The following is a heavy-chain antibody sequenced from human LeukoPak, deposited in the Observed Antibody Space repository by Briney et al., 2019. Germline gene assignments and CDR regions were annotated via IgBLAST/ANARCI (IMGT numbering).Heavy chain of an antibody. J-gene: IGHJ4*02. V-gene: IGHV3-7*01. CDR2: INEDETER. CDR1: GFTFSNYW. CDR3: ARARTATYNVFADF. Sequence: GGSLRLSCVASGFTFSNYWMSWLRQTPGKRLEWVANINEDETERYYVASVEGRFTVSRDNGKNSLYLQMNGLRAEDSAVFYCARARTATYNVFADFWGQGTLVTVSS. D-gene: IGHD3-3*01.